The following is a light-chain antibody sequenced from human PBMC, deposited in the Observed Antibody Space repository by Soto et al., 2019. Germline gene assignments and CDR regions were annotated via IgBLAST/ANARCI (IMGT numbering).Light chain of an antibody. CDR3: QSYDSSRNYV. Sequence: QPVLTQPPSVSGAPGQRVTISCTGSSSNIGAGYDVHWYQQLPGTAPKLLIYGNSNRPSGVPDRFSGSKSGTSASLAITGLQAEDEADYYCQSYDSSRNYVFGTGTKVTVL. CDR1: SSNIGAGYD. J-gene: IGLJ1*01. V-gene: IGLV1-40*01. CDR2: GNS.